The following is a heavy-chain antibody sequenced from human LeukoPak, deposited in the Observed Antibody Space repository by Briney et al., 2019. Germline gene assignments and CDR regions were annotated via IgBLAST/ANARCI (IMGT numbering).Heavy chain of an antibody. CDR1: GYTFTSYA. J-gene: IGHJ4*02. CDR2: INTNTGNP. CDR3: ARESFAGPNYYFDY. D-gene: IGHD1-7*01. Sequence: ASVKVSCKASGYTFTSYAMNWVRQAPGQGLEWMGWINTNTGNPTYAQGFTGRFVFSLDTSVSTAYLQISSLKAEDTAVYYCARESFAGPNYYFDYWGQGTLVTVSS. V-gene: IGHV7-4-1*02.